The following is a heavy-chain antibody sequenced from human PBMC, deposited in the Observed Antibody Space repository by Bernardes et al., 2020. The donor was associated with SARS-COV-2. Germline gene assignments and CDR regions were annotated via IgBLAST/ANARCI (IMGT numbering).Heavy chain of an antibody. Sequence: GGSLRLCCAASGLTFANYAMNWVRQAPGKGLEWVSIISSGGETTYYADSVKGRFTISRDNSKNTLYLQVNSLRAEDTAVYYCAKGLGGTIPTSRYSDFWGQGAPVTVSS. J-gene: IGHJ4*02. CDR1: GLTFANYA. CDR3: AKGLGGTIPTSRYSDF. V-gene: IGHV3-23*01. D-gene: IGHD1-1*01. CDR2: ISSGGETT.